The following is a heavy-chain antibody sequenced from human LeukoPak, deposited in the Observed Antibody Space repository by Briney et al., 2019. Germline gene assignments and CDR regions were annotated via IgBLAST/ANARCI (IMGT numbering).Heavy chain of an antibody. Sequence: GGSLRLSCAASGFTFSSYWMHWVRQAPGKGLVWVSRINSDGSTTRYADPVKGRFTISRDNAKNTLYLQMNSLRAADTAVYYCVRQEGYYDSGSFHEYWGQGTLVTVSS. V-gene: IGHV3-74*01. CDR2: INSDGSTT. J-gene: IGHJ4*02. CDR3: VRQEGYYDSGSFHEY. D-gene: IGHD3-10*01. CDR1: GFTFSSYW.